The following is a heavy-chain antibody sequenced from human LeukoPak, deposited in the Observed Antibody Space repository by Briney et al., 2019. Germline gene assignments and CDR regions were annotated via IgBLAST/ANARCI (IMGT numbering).Heavy chain of an antibody. V-gene: IGHV1-8*01. CDR1: GYMFTSYD. J-gene: IGHJ4*02. CDR2: MNPNSGNT. D-gene: IGHD2-21*02. CDR3: ARVFCSGGDCYRYFDY. Sequence: ASVKVSCKASGYMFTSYDINWIRQATGQGLEWMGWMNPNSGNTGFGQKFQGRVTMTRDTSISTAYMELSSLRSEDTAVYYCARVFCSGGDCYRYFDYWGQGTLVTVSS.